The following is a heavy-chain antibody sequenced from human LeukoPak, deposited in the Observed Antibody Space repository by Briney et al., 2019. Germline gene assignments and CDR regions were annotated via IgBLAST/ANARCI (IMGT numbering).Heavy chain of an antibody. CDR1: GFTFSTFS. CDR3: ASGFDSRFFDK. Sequence: GGSLRLSCAASGFTFSTFSMSWVRQASGKGLEWVSTISDSGGITDYADSVKGRFTISRDNSKNTLYLQMNSLRAEDTAVYYCASGFDSRFFDKWGQGTLVTVSS. V-gene: IGHV3-23*01. CDR2: ISDSGGIT. J-gene: IGHJ4*02. D-gene: IGHD3-22*01.